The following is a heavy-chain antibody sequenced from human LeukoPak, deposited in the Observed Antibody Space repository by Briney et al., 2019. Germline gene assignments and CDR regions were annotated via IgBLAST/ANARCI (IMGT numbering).Heavy chain of an antibody. V-gene: IGHV3-53*01. CDR3: ARYGYGDYDGFFFDY. CDR2: IYSGGST. CDR1: GFTVSSNY. Sequence: PGGSLRLSCAASGFTVSSNYMSWVRQAPGKGLEWVSVIYSGGSTYYADSVKGRFTISRDNSKNTLYLQMNSLRAEDTAVYYCARYGYGDYDGFFFDYWGQGTLVTVSS. J-gene: IGHJ4*02. D-gene: IGHD4-17*01.